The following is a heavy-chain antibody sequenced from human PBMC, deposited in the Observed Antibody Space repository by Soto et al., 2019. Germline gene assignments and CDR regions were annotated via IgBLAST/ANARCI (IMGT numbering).Heavy chain of an antibody. CDR1: GFTFSSYA. V-gene: IGHV3-23*01. CDR3: ANNYDFWSGYLTTDYYYYGMDV. CDR2: ISGSGGST. D-gene: IGHD3-3*01. J-gene: IGHJ6*02. Sequence: SGGSLRLSSAASGFTFSSYAMSWVRQAPGKGLEWVSAISGSGGSTYYADSVKGRFTISRHNSKNTLYLQMNSLRAEDTAVYYCANNYDFWSGYLTTDYYYYGMDVWGQGTTVTVSS.